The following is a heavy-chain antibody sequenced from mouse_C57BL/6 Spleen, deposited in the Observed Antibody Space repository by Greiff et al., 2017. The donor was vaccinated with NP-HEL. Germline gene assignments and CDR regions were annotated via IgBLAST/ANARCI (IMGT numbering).Heavy chain of an antibody. CDR2: IRNKANGYTT. Sequence: EVKLMESGGGLVQPGGSLSLSCAASGFTFTDYYMSWVRQPPGKALEWLGFIRNKANGYTTEYSASVKGRFTISRDNSQSILYLQMNALRAEDSATYYCARYMRDLDGFAYWGQGTLVTVSA. CDR3: ARYMRDLDGFAY. V-gene: IGHV7-3*01. J-gene: IGHJ3*01. CDR1: GFTFTDYY.